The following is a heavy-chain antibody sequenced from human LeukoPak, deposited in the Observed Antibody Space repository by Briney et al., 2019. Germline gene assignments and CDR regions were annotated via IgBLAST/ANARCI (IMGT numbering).Heavy chain of an antibody. CDR1: GFTFSSYA. V-gene: IGHV3-23*01. D-gene: IGHD6-6*01. J-gene: IGHJ4*02. Sequence: GGSLRLSCAASGFTFSSYAMSWVRQAPGKGLEWVSAISGSGGSTYYADSVKGRLTISRDNSKNTLYLQMNSLRAEDAAVYYCAKDKEASQYSSSSSAFDYWGQGTLVTVSS. CDR2: ISGSGGST. CDR3: AKDKEASQYSSSSSAFDY.